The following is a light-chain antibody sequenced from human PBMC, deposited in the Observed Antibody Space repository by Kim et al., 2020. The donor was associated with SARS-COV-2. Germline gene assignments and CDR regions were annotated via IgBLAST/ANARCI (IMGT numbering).Light chain of an antibody. J-gene: IGLJ3*02. Sequence: QSLAISCPSPNCDVGCYTYFSCYQQHPGTAPKLMIFKVNPRPSGVPDRCSGSMSRNPASLTVSGLHSDDEAHYYCSSYPGSNNLVFGGGTQLIVL. CDR2: KVN. CDR1: NCDVGCYTY. CDR3: SSYPGSNNLV. V-gene: IGLV2-8*01.